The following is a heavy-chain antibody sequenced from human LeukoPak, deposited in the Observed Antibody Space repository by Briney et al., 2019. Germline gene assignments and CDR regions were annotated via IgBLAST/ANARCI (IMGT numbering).Heavy chain of an antibody. V-gene: IGHV4-34*01. CDR1: GGSFSGYY. D-gene: IGHD6-19*01. CDR2: INHSGST. J-gene: IGHJ4*02. Sequence: SETLSLTCAVYGGSFSGYYWSWIRQPPGKGLEWIGEINHSGSTNYNPFLKSRVTISVDTSKNQFSLKLSSVTAADTAVYYCARHLRISGSYSSGWYGLYYFDYWGQGTLVTVSS. CDR3: ARHLRISGSYSSGWYGLYYFDY.